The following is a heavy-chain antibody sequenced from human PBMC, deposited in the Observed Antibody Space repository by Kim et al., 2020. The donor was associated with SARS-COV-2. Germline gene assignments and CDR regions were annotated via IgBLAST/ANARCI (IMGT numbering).Heavy chain of an antibody. CDR1: GFTFSSYG. CDR3: AKDLSMWELLGGYYYYGMDV. CDR2: ISYDGSNK. J-gene: IGHJ6*02. D-gene: IGHD1-26*01. Sequence: GGSLRLSCAASGFTFSSYGMHWVRQAPGKGLEWVAVISYDGSNKYYADSVKGRFTISRDNSKNTLYLQMNSLRAEDTAVYYCAKDLSMWELLGGYYYYGMDVWGQGTTVTVSS. V-gene: IGHV3-30*18.